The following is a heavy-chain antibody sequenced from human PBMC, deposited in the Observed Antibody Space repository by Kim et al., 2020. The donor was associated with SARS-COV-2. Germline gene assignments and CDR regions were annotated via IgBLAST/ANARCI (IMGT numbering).Heavy chain of an antibody. Sequence: SETLSLTCTVSGGSISSSSYYWGWIRQPPGKGLEWIGSIYYSGSTYYNPSLKSRVTISVDTSKNQFSLKLSSVTAADTAVYYCATTGGPGEFLEWYSSHYGMDVWGQGTTVTVSS. J-gene: IGHJ6*02. D-gene: IGHD3-3*01. V-gene: IGHV4-39*01. CDR2: IYYSGST. CDR1: GGSISSSSYY. CDR3: ATTGGPGEFLEWYSSHYGMDV.